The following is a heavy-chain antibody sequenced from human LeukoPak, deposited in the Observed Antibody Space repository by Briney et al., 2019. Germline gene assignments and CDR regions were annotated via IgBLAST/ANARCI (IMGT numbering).Heavy chain of an antibody. J-gene: IGHJ4*02. Sequence: GGSLRLSCAASEFTFNRYWMSWVRQAPGKGLEWVANIKHDGSEAHYVDSVKGRFTISRDNAKNSLSLQMNSLNVDDTGVYFCTRDALFGSGRTHLDFWSQGTLVSASS. CDR2: IKHDGSEA. V-gene: IGHV3-7*04. CDR3: TRDALFGSGRTHLDF. D-gene: IGHD3-10*01. CDR1: EFTFNRYW.